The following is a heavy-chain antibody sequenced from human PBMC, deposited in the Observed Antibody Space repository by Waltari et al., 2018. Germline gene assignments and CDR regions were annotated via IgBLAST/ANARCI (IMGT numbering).Heavy chain of an antibody. CDR3: TRGPRWLASYYYYYYMDV. CDR2: IRSKAYGGTT. D-gene: IGHD6-19*01. V-gene: IGHV3-49*04. CDR1: GFTFGDYA. Sequence: EVQLVESGGGLVQPGRSLRLSCTASGFTFGDYAMSWVRQAPGKGLEWVGFIRSKAYGGTTEYAASVKGRFTISRDDSKSIAYLQMNSLKTEDTAVYYCTRGPRWLASYYYYYYMDVWGKGTTVTVSS. J-gene: IGHJ6*03.